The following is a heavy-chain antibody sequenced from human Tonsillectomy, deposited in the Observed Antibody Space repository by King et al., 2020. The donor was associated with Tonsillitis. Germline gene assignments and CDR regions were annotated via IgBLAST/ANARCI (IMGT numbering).Heavy chain of an antibody. CDR1: GFTFGNYA. Sequence: VQLVESGGGVVQPGRSLRLSCGASGFTFGNYAMHWVRQAPGKGLDWVAVISYDGSNTYYAESVKGRFTISRDNSKNMVYLQVHSLRVEDTAVYYCAREVYGSGVGLDQGYKDDGVACWGRGTTVIVSS. CDR2: ISYDGSNT. V-gene: IGHV3-30-3*01. D-gene: IGHD3-10*01. CDR3: AREVYGSGVGLDQGYKDDGVAC. J-gene: IGHJ6*02.